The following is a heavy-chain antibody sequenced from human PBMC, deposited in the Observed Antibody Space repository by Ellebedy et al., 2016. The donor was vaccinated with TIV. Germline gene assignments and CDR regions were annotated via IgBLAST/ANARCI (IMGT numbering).Heavy chain of an antibody. CDR3: ARDPALPRGRFDT. CDR2: FYASGTT. Sequence: MPSETLSLTCTVSGGSVSSYFWSWIRQPAGKGLEWIGRFYASGTTNYNPSLKARVSMSVDTSNNEFSLKLSSVTAADTAVYYCARDPALPRGRFDTWGQGTLVTVSS. J-gene: IGHJ5*02. CDR1: GGSVSSYF. V-gene: IGHV4-4*07.